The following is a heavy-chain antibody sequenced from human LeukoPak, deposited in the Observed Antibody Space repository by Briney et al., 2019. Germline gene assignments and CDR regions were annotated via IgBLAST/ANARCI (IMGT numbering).Heavy chain of an antibody. CDR2: ISSSSTYR. CDR3: ARVDPRFGELPRSLVDY. D-gene: IGHD3-10*01. Sequence: PGGSLRLSCAASGFTFSIYSMNWVRQAPGKGLEWVSSISSSSTYRYYADSVEGRFTISRDNAENSLYLQMNSLRAEDTAVYYCARVDPRFGELPRSLVDYWGQGTLVTVSS. V-gene: IGHV3-21*01. J-gene: IGHJ4*02. CDR1: GFTFSIYS.